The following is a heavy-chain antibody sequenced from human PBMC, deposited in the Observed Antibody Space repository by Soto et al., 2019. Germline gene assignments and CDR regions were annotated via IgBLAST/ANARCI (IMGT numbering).Heavy chain of an antibody. Sequence: EVQLLESGGGLVQPGGSLRLSCAASGFTFSSYAMSWVRQAPGKGLEWVSAISGSGGSTYYADSVKGRFTISRDNSKNTLYLQMNSLRAEDTAVYYCAKDLGYFDWSWGFDYWGQGTLVTVAS. CDR3: AKDLGYFDWSWGFDY. D-gene: IGHD3-9*01. J-gene: IGHJ4*02. V-gene: IGHV3-23*01. CDR2: ISGSGGST. CDR1: GFTFSSYA.